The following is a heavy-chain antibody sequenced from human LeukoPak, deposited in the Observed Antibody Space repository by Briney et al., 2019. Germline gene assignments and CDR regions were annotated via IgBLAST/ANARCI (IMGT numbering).Heavy chain of an antibody. CDR3: ARSNRGSYLFDY. D-gene: IGHD1-26*01. J-gene: IGHJ4*02. CDR1: GGTFSSYA. CDR2: IIPIFGTA. V-gene: IGHV1-69*13. Sequence: GASVKVSCKASGGTFSSYAISWVRQAPGQGLEWMGGIIPIFGTANYAQKFQGRVTITADESTSTAYMELSSLRSEDTAVYYCARSNRGSYLFDYWGQGTLVTVSS.